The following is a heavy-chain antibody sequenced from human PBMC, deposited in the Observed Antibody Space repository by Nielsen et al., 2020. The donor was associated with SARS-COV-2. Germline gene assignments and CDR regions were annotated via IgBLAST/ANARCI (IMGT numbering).Heavy chain of an antibody. CDR2: ISWNSGSI. CDR3: AKLLSGVYDAFDI. Sequence: GGSLRLSCAASEFTFDDYAMHWVRQAPGKGLEWVSGISWNSGSIGYADSVKGRFTISRDNAKNSLYLQMNSLRAEDTALYYCAKLLSGVYDAFDIWGQGTMVTVSS. D-gene: IGHD3-10*01. V-gene: IGHV3-9*01. J-gene: IGHJ3*02. CDR1: EFTFDDYA.